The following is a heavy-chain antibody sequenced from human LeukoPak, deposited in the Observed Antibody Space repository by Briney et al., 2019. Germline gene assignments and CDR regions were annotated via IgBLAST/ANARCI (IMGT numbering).Heavy chain of an antibody. D-gene: IGHD5-18*01. CDR2: ISSSSSTI. J-gene: IGHJ2*01. CDR3: ARARGYGNWYFDL. Sequence: GGSLRLSCAASGFTFSSYSMNWVRQAPGKGLEWVSYISSSSSTIYYADSVKGRFTISRDNAKNSLYLQMNSLRADDTAVYYCARARGYGNWYFDLWGRGTLVTVSS. V-gene: IGHV3-48*01. CDR1: GFTFSSYS.